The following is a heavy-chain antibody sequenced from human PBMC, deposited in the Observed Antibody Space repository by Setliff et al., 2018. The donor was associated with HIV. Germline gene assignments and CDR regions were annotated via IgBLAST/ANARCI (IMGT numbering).Heavy chain of an antibody. CDR1: GDSVSNVGCY. J-gene: IGHJ4*02. CDR3: VRIWDIVGGPSDY. CDR2: IYYSGST. D-gene: IGHD1-26*01. Sequence: PSETLSLTCTVSGDSVSNVGCYWGWIRQSPGKGLEWIGSIYYSGSTSYNPSLKSRVTISVHTSKNQFSLRLTSVTAADTAVYYCVRIWDIVGGPSDYWGLGNMVTVS. V-gene: IGHV4-39*01.